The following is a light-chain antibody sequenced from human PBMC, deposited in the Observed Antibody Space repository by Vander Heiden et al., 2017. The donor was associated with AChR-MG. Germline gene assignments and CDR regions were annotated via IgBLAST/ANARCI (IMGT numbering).Light chain of an antibody. J-gene: IGKJ4*01. V-gene: IGKV1-39*01. CDR2: HAS. CDR3: QQSYITPLT. Sequence: DMQMTQSPSSLSAFVGDTVTMTCRASQDINTYLNWYQQKLGRAPKLLIFHASNLQSGVPSRFRGSGSGTEFTLTISSLEREDFATYFCQQSYITPLTFGGGTKVDIK. CDR1: QDINTY.